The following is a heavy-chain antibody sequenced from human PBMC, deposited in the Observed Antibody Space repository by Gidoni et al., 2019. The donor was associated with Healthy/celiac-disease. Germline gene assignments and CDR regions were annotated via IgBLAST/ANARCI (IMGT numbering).Heavy chain of an antibody. CDR3: AKDYEYQLLQYYYYIDV. Sequence: EVQLLEYGGGWVQPGGSLNRTCAASGLTFSRYAMSWVRQAPGNGLECVSAISGSGVSTYYADSVKGRFTISRDNSKNTLYLQMNSLRAEDTAVYYCAKDYEYQLLQYYYYIDVWGKGTTVTVSS. J-gene: IGHJ6*03. V-gene: IGHV3-23*01. CDR2: ISGSGVST. D-gene: IGHD2-2*01. CDR1: GLTFSRYA.